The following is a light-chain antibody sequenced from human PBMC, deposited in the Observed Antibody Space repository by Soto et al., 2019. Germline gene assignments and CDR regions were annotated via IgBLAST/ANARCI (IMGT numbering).Light chain of an antibody. Sequence: EIVMTQSPATLSVSPGERATLSCRASQSLYNNLAWYQQIPGQAPRLLIYHASTRATAISARFSGSGSGTEFTLTISSLQSEDFAVYYCQQYNNWPLTFGGGTKVEIK. CDR3: QQYNNWPLT. J-gene: IGKJ4*01. CDR1: QSLYNN. V-gene: IGKV3-15*01. CDR2: HAS.